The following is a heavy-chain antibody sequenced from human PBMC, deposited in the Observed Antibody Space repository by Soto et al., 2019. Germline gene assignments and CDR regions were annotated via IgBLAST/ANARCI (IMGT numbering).Heavy chain of an antibody. J-gene: IGHJ4*02. CDR3: ARSRTTVVTLDY. Sequence: SETLSLTCTVSGGSISSSSFHWGWIRQPPGKGLEWIGSIYYSGSTYYNPSLKSRVTISVDTSKNQFSLKLSSVTAADTAVYYCARSRTTVVTLDYWGQGTLVTVSS. CDR2: IYYSGST. CDR1: GGSISSSSFH. D-gene: IGHD4-17*01. V-gene: IGHV4-39*01.